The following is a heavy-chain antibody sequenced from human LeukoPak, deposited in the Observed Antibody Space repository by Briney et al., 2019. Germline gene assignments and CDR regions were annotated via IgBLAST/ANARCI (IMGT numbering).Heavy chain of an antibody. V-gene: IGHV1-69*04. CDR2: IIPILNIE. CDR3: AIRSDGAYCGGDCFYLDY. J-gene: IGHJ4*02. D-gene: IGHD2-21*02. Sequence: VKVSCKTSGGTFSSFALTWLRLAPGQGLEWMGRIIPILNIEEYAQRFQGRVTITADTSTSTVYMELSSLRSEDTAIYYCAIRSDGAYCGGDCFYLDYWGQGTLVTVSS. CDR1: GGTFSSFA.